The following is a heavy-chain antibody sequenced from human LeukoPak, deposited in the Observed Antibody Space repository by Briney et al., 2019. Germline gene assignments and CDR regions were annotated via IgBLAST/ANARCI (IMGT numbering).Heavy chain of an antibody. Sequence: HPGRSLRLSCAASGFTFSRFWICWVRHAPGKGLVWVSRTNSDGSETMYADSVKGRFASSRDNAKNTLYLQMNSLRAEDTAVYYCARVRMGDDFNPFDYWGQGTLVTVSS. CDR3: ARVRMGDDFNPFDY. J-gene: IGHJ4*02. CDR2: TNSDGSET. D-gene: IGHD3-16*01. V-gene: IGHV3-74*03. CDR1: GFTFSRFW.